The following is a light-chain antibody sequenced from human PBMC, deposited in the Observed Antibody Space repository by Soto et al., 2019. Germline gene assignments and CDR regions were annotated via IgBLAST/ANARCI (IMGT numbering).Light chain of an antibody. V-gene: IGKV3-20*01. CDR2: GAS. Sequence: EIVLTQSPGTLSLSPGERATLSCSASQSVSSSYLAWYQQKPGQAPRRLIYGASSRATGIPDRFSGSWSGTDFTLTISRLEPEDFAVYYCQQYGSSPPITFGQGTRLEIK. J-gene: IGKJ5*01. CDR3: QQYGSSPPIT. CDR1: QSVSSSY.